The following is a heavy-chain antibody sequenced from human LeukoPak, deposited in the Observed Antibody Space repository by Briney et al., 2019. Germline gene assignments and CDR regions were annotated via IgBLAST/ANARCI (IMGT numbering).Heavy chain of an antibody. J-gene: IGHJ4*02. CDR3: ARLSRFYDIG. V-gene: IGHV4-34*01. CDR1: GGSFSGYY. D-gene: IGHD2/OR15-2a*01. Sequence: SETLSLTCAVYGGSFSGYYWSWIRQPPGKGLEWIGEINHSGSTNYNPSLKSRVTISVDTSKNQFSLKLSSVTAADTAVYYCARLSRFYDIGWGQGTLVTVSS. CDR2: INHSGST.